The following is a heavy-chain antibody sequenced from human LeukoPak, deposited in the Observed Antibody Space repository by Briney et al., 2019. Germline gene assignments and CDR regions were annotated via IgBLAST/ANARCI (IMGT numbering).Heavy chain of an antibody. CDR1: GYTFTGYY. J-gene: IGHJ5*02. CDR3: ARGGNVWGSHNWFDP. Sequence: GASVKVSCKASGYTFTGYYMHWVRQAPGQGLEWMGWINPNSGGTNYAQKFQGRVTMTRDTSISTAYMELSRLRSDDTAVYYCARGGNVWGSHNWFDPWGQGTLVTVSS. CDR2: INPNSGGT. D-gene: IGHD3-16*01. V-gene: IGHV1-2*02.